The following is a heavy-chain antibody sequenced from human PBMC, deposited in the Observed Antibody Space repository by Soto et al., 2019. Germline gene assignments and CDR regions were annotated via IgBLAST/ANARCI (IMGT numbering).Heavy chain of an antibody. J-gene: IGHJ6*01. D-gene: IGHD1-7*01. Sequence: TMSLTCTVSAGSISSGGYYWSWIRQHPGKGLEWIGYIYYSGSTYYNPSLKSRVTISVDTSKNQFSLKLSSVTAADTAVYYCGTIGGNYQSNFYYYGMDVWRQRTTVTVSS. CDR1: AGSISSGGYY. CDR3: GTIGGNYQSNFYYYGMDV. V-gene: IGHV4-31*03. CDR2: IYYSGST.